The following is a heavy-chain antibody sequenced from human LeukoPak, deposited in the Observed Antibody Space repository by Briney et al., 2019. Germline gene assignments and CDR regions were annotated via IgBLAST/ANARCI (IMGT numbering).Heavy chain of an antibody. Sequence: PSETLPLTCTVSGGSISCYYRSWIRQPAGEGVEWTGRIYTSGSTNYNPSLKSRVTISVDTSKHQFSLKLSSVTAADTAVYYCARVVGDSDYYDSIGYSWDAFDIWGQGTMVTVSS. CDR2: IYTSGST. CDR3: ARVVGDSDYYDSIGYSWDAFDI. J-gene: IGHJ3*02. CDR1: GGSISCYY. D-gene: IGHD3-22*01. V-gene: IGHV4-4*07.